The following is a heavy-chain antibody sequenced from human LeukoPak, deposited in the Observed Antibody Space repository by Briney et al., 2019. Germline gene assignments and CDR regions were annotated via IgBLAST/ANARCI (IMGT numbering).Heavy chain of an antibody. CDR3: ARQTGSGLFILP. V-gene: IGHV4-39*01. CDR2: IYYSGNT. D-gene: IGHD3/OR15-3a*01. J-gene: IGHJ1*01. Sequence: SGTLSLTCTVSGVSISSSNSYWGWIRQPPGKGLEWIGSIYYSGNTYYNASLKSQVSISIDTSKNQFSMRLTSVTAADTAVYYCARQTGSGLFILPGGQGTLVTVSS. CDR1: GVSISSSNSY.